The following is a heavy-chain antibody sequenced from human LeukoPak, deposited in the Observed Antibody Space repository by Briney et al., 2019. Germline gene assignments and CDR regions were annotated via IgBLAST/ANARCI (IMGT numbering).Heavy chain of an antibody. V-gene: IGHV1-18*01. CDR3: ARDPTALTTKEGTDAFDI. Sequence: ASVKVSCKASGYTFTSYGISWVRQAPGQGLEWMGWISAYNGNTNYAQKFQGRVTITTDESTSTAYMELSSLRSEDTAVYYCARDPTALTTKEGTDAFDIWGQGTMVTVSS. CDR2: ISAYNGNT. J-gene: IGHJ3*02. CDR1: GYTFTSYG. D-gene: IGHD4-17*01.